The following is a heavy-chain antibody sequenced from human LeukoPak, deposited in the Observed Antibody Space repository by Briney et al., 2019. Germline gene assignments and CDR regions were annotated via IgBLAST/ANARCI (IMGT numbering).Heavy chain of an antibody. CDR2: ISGSGYSR. Sequence: GGSLRLSCAASGFTFSSSEMNWVRQAPGKGLEWLSYISGSGYSRYYADSVKGRFTVSRDNAKNSVYLQTNSLRVEDTAVYYCAREKGYGDIDYWGQGTLVTVSS. V-gene: IGHV3-48*03. CDR1: GFTFSSSE. J-gene: IGHJ4*02. CDR3: AREKGYGDIDY. D-gene: IGHD4-17*01.